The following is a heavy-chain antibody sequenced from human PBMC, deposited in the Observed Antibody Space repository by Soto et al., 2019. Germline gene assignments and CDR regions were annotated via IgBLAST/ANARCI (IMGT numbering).Heavy chain of an antibody. CDR3: ANGGKEYFLH. CDR1: GFTFSSYG. J-gene: IGHJ1*01. D-gene: IGHD3-3*01. V-gene: IGHV3-33*06. Sequence: QVQLVESGGGVVQPWRSLRLSCAASGFTFSSYGMHWVRQAPGNWLEWVAVLWSDGSKEYYADSVKGRFAISRDNSKTTLYLQMNSLRAEDTAVYYCANGGKEYFLHWGQGSPVTVS. CDR2: LWSDGSKE.